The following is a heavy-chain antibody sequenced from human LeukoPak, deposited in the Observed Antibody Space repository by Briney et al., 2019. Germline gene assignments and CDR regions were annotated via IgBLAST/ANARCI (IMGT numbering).Heavy chain of an antibody. D-gene: IGHD6-13*01. J-gene: IGHJ4*02. CDR2: IYHSGST. V-gene: IGHV4-38-2*02. CDR1: GYSISSGYY. CDR3: ARQPWIAAPGGGYYFDY. Sequence: SETLSLTCTVSGYSISSGYYWGWIRQPPGKGLEWIGSIYHSGSTYYNPSLKSRVTMSVDTSKNQFSLKLSPMTAADTAMYFCARQPWIAAPGGGYYFDYWGQGILVTVSS.